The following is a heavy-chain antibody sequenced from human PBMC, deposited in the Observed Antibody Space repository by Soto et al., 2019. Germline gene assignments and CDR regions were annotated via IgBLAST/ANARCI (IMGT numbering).Heavy chain of an antibody. CDR2: IYHSGST. V-gene: IGHV4-30-2*01. D-gene: IGHD2-21*02. J-gene: IGHJ4*02. CDR3: ARAVSPVVTAIPYLYFDY. Sequence: SETLSLTCAVSGGSISSGGYSWSWIRQPPGKGLEWIGYIYHSGSTYYNPSLKSRVTISVDRSKNQFSLKLSSVTAADTAVYYCARAVSPVVTAIPYLYFDYWGQGTLVTVSS. CDR1: GGSISSGGYS.